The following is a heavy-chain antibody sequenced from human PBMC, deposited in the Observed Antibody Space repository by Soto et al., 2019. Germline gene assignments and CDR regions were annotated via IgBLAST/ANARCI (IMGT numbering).Heavy chain of an antibody. D-gene: IGHD3-22*01. J-gene: IGHJ4*02. V-gene: IGHV4-39*01. Sequence: SETLSLTCTVSGGSISSSSYYWGWIRQPPGKGLEWIGSIYYSGSTYYNPSLKSRVTISVDTSKNQFSLKLSSVTAADTAVYYCARGWEDYYDSTIDYWGQGTLVTVPS. CDR1: GGSISSSSYY. CDR2: IYYSGST. CDR3: ARGWEDYYDSTIDY.